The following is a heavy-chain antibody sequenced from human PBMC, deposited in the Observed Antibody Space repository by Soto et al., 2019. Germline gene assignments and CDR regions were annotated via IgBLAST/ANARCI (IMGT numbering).Heavy chain of an antibody. CDR1: GFSLSNAGLG. J-gene: IGHJ5*02. Sequence: QVTVKESGPVLVKPTETLTLTCTVSGFSLSNAGLGVRCIRQPPGKALEWLAHIFSNDDKSYTTSLRSRRTISKNTSKSQVVLTMTNMDPVDTATYYCASTYSTSWYWFDPWGQGTLVTVSS. CDR3: ASTYSTSWYWFDP. CDR2: IFSNDDK. V-gene: IGHV2-26*04. D-gene: IGHD6-13*01.